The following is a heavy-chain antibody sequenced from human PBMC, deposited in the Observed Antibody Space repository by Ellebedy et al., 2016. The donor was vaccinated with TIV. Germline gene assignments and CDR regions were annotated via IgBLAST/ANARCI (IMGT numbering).Heavy chain of an antibody. CDR3: ARDRRGLDY. CDR1: GFTFRSYW. CDR2: INSDGSST. D-gene: IGHD3-10*01. V-gene: IGHV3-74*01. Sequence: PGGSLRLSCATSGFTFRSYWMHWVRQAPGKGLVWVSHINSDGSSTNYADSVKGRFTISRDNAKNTMFLQMNSLRVKDTAVYYCARDRRGLDYWGQGTLVTVSS. J-gene: IGHJ4*02.